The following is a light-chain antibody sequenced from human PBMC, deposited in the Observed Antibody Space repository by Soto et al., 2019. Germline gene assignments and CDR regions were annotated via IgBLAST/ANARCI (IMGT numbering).Light chain of an antibody. CDR1: RSFASSY. J-gene: IGKJ2*01. CDR2: AAS. Sequence: EIVLTQSPVTLSSSPGERATLSCRASRSFASSYLGWYQQKPGQPPRLLIYAASTRATGVPDRFSGSGSATDFTLTISRLEPEDSAVYYCHHYDSSPPYTFGQGTRLEIK. CDR3: HHYDSSPPYT. V-gene: IGKV3-20*01.